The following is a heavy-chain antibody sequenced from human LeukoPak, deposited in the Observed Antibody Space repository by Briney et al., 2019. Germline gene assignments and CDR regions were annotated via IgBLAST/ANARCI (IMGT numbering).Heavy chain of an antibody. CDR3: ARDFTDSGSSLVHYYYYYMDV. CDR1: GGSISSSSYY. J-gene: IGHJ6*03. Sequence: SETLSLTCTVSGGSISSSSYYWGWIRQPPGKGLEWIGSIYYSGSTYYNPSLKSRVTISVDTSKNQFSLKVSSVTAADTAVYYCARDFTDSGSSLVHYYYYYMDVWGKGTTVTVSS. CDR2: IYYSGST. V-gene: IGHV4-39*07. D-gene: IGHD1-26*01.